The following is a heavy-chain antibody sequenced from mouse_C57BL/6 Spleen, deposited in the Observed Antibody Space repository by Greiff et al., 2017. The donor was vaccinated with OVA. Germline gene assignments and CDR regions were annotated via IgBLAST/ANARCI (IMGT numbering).Heavy chain of an antibody. CDR3: ARAYDGYSFAY. CDR1: GYTFTSYW. CDR2: IDPSDSYT. J-gene: IGHJ3*01. V-gene: IGHV1-50*01. D-gene: IGHD2-3*01. Sequence: VQLQQPGAELVKPGASVKLSCKASGYTFTSYWMQWVKQRPGQGLEWIGEIDPSDSYTNYNQKFKGKATLTVDTSSSTAYMQLSSLTSEDSAVYYCARAYDGYSFAYWGQGTLVTVSA.